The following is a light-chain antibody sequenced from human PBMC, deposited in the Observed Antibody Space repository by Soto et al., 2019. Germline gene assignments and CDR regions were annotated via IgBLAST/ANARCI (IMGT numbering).Light chain of an antibody. V-gene: IGLV1-44*01. Sequence: QSVLTQPPSASGTPGLRVAISCSGSSSNIGSNTVNWYQQFPETAPKLLIYSNNQRPSGVPDRFSGSKSGTSASLAISGLQSEDEADYYCAAWDDSLNGFYVFGTGTKVTVL. CDR2: SNN. CDR3: AAWDDSLNGFYV. CDR1: SSNIGSNT. J-gene: IGLJ1*01.